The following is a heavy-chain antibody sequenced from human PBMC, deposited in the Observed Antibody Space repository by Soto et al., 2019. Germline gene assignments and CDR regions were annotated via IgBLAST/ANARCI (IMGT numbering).Heavy chain of an antibody. CDR1: GYTFTSYA. Sequence: ASVKVSCKASGYTFTSYAMHWVRQAPGQRLEWMGWINAGNGNTKYSQKFQGRVTITRDTSASTAYMELSSLRSEDTAVYYCARDRTTVTDYYYYMDVWGKGTTVTVSS. V-gene: IGHV1-3*01. J-gene: IGHJ6*03. CDR2: INAGNGNT. CDR3: ARDRTTVTDYYYYMDV. D-gene: IGHD4-17*01.